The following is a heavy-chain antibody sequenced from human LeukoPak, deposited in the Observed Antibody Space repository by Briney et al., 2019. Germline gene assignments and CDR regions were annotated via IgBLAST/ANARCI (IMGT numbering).Heavy chain of an antibody. Sequence: PGGSLRLSCAASGFTFSSYAMSWVRQAPGKGLEWVSAISGSGGSTYYADSVKGRFTISRDNSKNTLYLQMNSLRAEDTAVYYCVRGCGSSSCDDNYYYYMDVWGKGTTVTVSS. CDR1: GFTFSSYA. J-gene: IGHJ6*03. CDR3: VRGCGSSSCDDNYYYYMDV. D-gene: IGHD2-2*01. V-gene: IGHV3-23*01. CDR2: ISGSGGST.